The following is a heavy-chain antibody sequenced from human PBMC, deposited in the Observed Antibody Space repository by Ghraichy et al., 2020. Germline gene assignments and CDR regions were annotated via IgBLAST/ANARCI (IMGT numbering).Heavy chain of an antibody. CDR3: AKDLSYSSGWYDY. CDR2: ISGSGGST. CDR1: GFTFSSYA. D-gene: IGHD6-19*01. V-gene: IGHV3-23*01. J-gene: IGHJ4*02. Sequence: GGSLRLTCAASGFTFSSYAMSWVRQAPGKGLEWVSAISGSGGSTYYADSVKGRFTISRDNSKNTLYLQMNSLRAEDTAVYYCAKDLSYSSGWYDYWGQGTLVTVSS.